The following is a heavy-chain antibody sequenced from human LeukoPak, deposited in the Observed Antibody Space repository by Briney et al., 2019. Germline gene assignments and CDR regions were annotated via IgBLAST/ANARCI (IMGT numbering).Heavy chain of an antibody. V-gene: IGHV3-33*01. D-gene: IGHD3-3*01. CDR3: ASINEWLSDSYFDY. CDR2: IWYDGSNK. CDR1: GFTFSSYG. Sequence: GGSLRLSCAASGFTFSSYGMHWVRQAPGKGLEWVAVIWYDGSNKYYADSVKGRFTISRDNSKNTLYLQMNSLRAEDTAVYYCASINEWLSDSYFDYWGQGTLVTVSS. J-gene: IGHJ4*02.